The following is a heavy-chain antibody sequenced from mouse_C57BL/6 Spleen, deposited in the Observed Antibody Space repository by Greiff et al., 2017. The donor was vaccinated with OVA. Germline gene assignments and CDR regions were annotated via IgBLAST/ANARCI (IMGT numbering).Heavy chain of an antibody. J-gene: IGHJ1*03. D-gene: IGHD4-1*01. CDR1: GYTFTDYN. V-gene: IGHV1-22*01. CDR2: INPNNGGT. CDR3: ARTGTDWYFDV. Sequence: EVQLQESGPELVKPGASVKMSCKASGYTFTDYNMHWVKQSHGKSLEWIGYINPNNGGTSYNQKFKGKATLTVNKSSSTAYMELRSLTSEDSAVYYCARTGTDWYFDVWGTGTTVTVSS.